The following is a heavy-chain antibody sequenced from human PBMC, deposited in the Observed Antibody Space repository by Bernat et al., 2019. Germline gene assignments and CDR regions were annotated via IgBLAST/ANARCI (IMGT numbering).Heavy chain of an antibody. CDR2: IYSGGST. CDR3: ARETDYGDYYFDY. D-gene: IGHD4-17*01. Sequence: EVQLVETGGGLIQPGGSLRLSCAASGFTVSSNYMSWVRQAPGKGLEWVSVIYSGGSTYYADSVMGRFTISRDNSKNTLYLQMNSLRAEDTAVYYCARETDYGDYYFDYWGQGTLVTVSS. V-gene: IGHV3-53*02. CDR1: GFTVSSNY. J-gene: IGHJ4*02.